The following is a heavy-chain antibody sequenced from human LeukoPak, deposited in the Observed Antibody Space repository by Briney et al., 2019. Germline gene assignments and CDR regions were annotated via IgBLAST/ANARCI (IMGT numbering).Heavy chain of an antibody. Sequence: SQTLSLTCAISGESVSSTGASWNWIRQSPSRGLEWLGRTYYRSQWYYEYALSVKSRIIVAPDTSRNQFSLQLNSVTPEDTAVYYCVRGNYNFDYWGQGSLVTVSS. D-gene: IGHD5-24*01. CDR2: TYYRSQWYY. V-gene: IGHV6-1*01. CDR1: GESVSSTGAS. J-gene: IGHJ4*02. CDR3: VRGNYNFDY.